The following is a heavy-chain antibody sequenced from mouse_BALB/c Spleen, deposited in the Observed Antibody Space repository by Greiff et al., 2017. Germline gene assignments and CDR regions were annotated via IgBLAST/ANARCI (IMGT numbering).Heavy chain of an antibody. D-gene: IGHD2-1*01. V-gene: IGHV3-2*02. CDR3: AREGDYGNYVGFDY. Sequence: EVKLQESGPGLVKPSQSLSLTCTVTGYSITSDYAWNWIRQFPGNKLEWMGYISYSGSTSYNPSLKSRISITRDTSKNQFFLQLNSVTTEDTATYYCAREGDYGNYVGFDYWGQGTTLTVSS. CDR2: ISYSGST. J-gene: IGHJ2*01. CDR1: GYSITSDYA.